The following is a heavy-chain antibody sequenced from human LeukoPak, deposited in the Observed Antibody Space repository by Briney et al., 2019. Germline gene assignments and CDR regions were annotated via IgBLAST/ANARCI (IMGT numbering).Heavy chain of an antibody. J-gene: IGHJ4*02. CDR3: ARAGTYYYGSGHDL. CDR2: IKQDSSEN. CDR1: EFRFSNHW. D-gene: IGHD3-10*01. V-gene: IGHV3-7*04. Sequence: GGSLRLSCAASEFRFSNHWMSWVRQAPGKGLEWVAIIKQDSSENYYVDSVKGRFTVSRDDAQNSLYLEMNSLRVEDTAMYYCARAGTYYYGSGHDLWGRGTLVTVSS.